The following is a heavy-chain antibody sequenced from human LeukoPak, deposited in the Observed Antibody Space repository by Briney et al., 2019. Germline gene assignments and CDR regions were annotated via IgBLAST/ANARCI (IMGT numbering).Heavy chain of an antibody. CDR3: ARGSTTVTPRNFDY. CDR1: AFTFGSYW. Sequence: PGGSLRLSCAASAFTFGSYWMSWVRQAPGKGLEWVANIKQDGSEKYYVDSVKGRFTISSDNAKNSLYLQMNSLRAEDTAVYYCARGSTTVTPRNFDYWGQGTLVTVSS. V-gene: IGHV3-7*05. D-gene: IGHD4-11*01. CDR2: IKQDGSEK. J-gene: IGHJ4*02.